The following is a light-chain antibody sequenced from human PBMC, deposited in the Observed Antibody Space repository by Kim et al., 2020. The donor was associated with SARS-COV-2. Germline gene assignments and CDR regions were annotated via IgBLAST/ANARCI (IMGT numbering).Light chain of an antibody. CDR2: DVN. CDR1: SSDVGGYNY. V-gene: IGLV2-14*03. Sequence: GQSTTISCTGTSSDVGGYNYVSWYQQHPGKAPKLMIYDVNKRPSGVSNRFSGSKSGNTASLTISGLQAEDEADYYCSSYTSSSTSVFGTGTKVTVL. J-gene: IGLJ1*01. CDR3: SSYTSSSTSV.